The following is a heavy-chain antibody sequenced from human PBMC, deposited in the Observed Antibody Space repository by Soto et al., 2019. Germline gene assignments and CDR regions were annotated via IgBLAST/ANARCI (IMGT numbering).Heavy chain of an antibody. V-gene: IGHV1-69*04. CDR2: IIPILGIA. CDR3: ARDSPIAAAGLPGYYYYGMDV. CDR1: GGTFSSYT. J-gene: IGHJ6*02. Sequence: SVKVSCKASGGTFSSYTISWVRQAPGQGLEWMGRIIPILGIANYAQKFQGRVTITADKSTSTAYMELSSLRSEDTAVYYCARDSPIAAAGLPGYYYYGMDVWGQGTTVTVSS. D-gene: IGHD6-13*01.